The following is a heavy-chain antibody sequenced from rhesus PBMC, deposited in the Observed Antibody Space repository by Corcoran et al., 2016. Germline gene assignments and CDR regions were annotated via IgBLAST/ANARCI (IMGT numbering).Heavy chain of an antibody. J-gene: IGHJ1*01. CDR1: GGSISSYW. Sequence: QVQLQESGPGVVKPSETLSLTCAVSGGSISSYWWGWFRQPPGKGLEWIGQIYGGSGSTSYNPSLKSRVTISRDTSKNQFSLKLSSVTAADTAVYYCAKAIAAAGFTYFDFWGQGTLVTVSS. CDR3: AKAIAAAGFTYFDF. CDR2: IYGGSGST. D-gene: IGHD6-31*01. V-gene: IGHV4-147*01.